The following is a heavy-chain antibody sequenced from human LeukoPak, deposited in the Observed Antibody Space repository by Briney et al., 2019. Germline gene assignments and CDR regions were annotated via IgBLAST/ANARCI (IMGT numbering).Heavy chain of an antibody. Sequence: GEPPRRSYEAREFDFNDYIVNWFRPSPAEGSELRSSIRPSGSDTYYRDAERGRFTISRDRATNSLLLHMSSLRVEDTALYCCARARIKGFRVQGVGACDIWGEGTMVSVAS. CDR3: ARARIKGFRVQGVGACDI. CDR1: EFDFNDYI. J-gene: IGHJ3*02. CDR2: IRPSGSDT. D-gene: IGHD3-10*01. V-gene: IGHV3-21*06.